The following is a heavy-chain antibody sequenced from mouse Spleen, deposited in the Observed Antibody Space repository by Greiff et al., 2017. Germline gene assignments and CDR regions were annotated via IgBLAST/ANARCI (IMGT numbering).Heavy chain of an antibody. CDR2: ISSGGSYT. D-gene: IGHD2-1*01. CDR3: ARLDGNPDY. Sequence: EVQVVESGGGLVKPGGSLKLSCAASGFTFSSYAMSWVRQTPEKRLEWVATISSGGSYTYYPDSVKGRFTISRDNAKNTLYLQMSSLRSEDTAMYYCARLDGNPDYWGQGTTLTVSS. V-gene: IGHV5-9-3*01. J-gene: IGHJ2*01. CDR1: GFTFSSYA.